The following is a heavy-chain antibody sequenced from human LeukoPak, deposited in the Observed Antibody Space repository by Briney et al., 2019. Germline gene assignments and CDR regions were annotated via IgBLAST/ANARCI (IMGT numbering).Heavy chain of an antibody. CDR1: GGSLSGYY. V-gene: IGHV4-34*01. D-gene: IGHD3-22*01. J-gene: IGHJ5*02. CDR2: INHSGST. Sequence: PSETLSLTCAVYGGSLSGYYWSWIRQPPGKGLEWIGEINHSGSTNYNPSLKSRVTISVDTSKKQFSLKLSSVTAADTGVYYCARGQGVTVIKVGKNWFDPWSQGTQVIVSP. CDR3: ARGQGVTVIKVGKNWFDP.